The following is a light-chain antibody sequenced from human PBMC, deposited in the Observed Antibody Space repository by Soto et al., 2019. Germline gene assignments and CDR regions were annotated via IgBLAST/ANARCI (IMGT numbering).Light chain of an antibody. CDR1: QDISNH. J-gene: IGKJ3*01. Sequence: DIQLTQSPSSLSASVGDRVTITCQARQDISNHLNWYQQKPGKAPNLLIYAASDLETGVPSRFSGGGSVTFFSFSINSLQPEDIATYYCQKHDGVPLFGPGTKVEI. CDR3: QKHDGVPL. V-gene: IGKV1-33*01. CDR2: AAS.